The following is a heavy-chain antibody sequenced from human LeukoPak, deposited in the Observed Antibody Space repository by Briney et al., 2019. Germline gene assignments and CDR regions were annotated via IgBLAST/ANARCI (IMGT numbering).Heavy chain of an antibody. J-gene: IGHJ4*02. D-gene: IGHD6-19*01. CDR1: GFTFSSYG. CDR3: AKAGLAVAQAGYFDY. CDR2: ISYDGSNK. Sequence: PGGSLRLSCAASGFTFSSYGMHWVRQAPGKGLEWVAVISYDGSNKYYADSVKGRFTISRDNSKNTLYLQMNSLRAEDTAVYYCAKAGLAVAQAGYFDYWGQGTLVTVSS. V-gene: IGHV3-30*18.